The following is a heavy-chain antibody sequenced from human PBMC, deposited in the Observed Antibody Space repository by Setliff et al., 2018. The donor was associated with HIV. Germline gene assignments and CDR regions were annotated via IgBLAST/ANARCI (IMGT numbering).Heavy chain of an antibody. CDR3: ARDRIEVVVDGPHDVFDV. V-gene: IGHV4-61*01. CDR1: GGSVSSVNYY. J-gene: IGHJ3*01. D-gene: IGHD2-15*01. Sequence: PSETLSLTCSVSGGSVSSVNYYWSWIRQPPGKGLEWIGYIHYTGSTTYNPSLTSRVTLSVDTSKNQFFLKLTSLSAADTAVYYCARDRIEVVVDGPHDVFDVWGRGTTVTVSS. CDR2: IHYTGST.